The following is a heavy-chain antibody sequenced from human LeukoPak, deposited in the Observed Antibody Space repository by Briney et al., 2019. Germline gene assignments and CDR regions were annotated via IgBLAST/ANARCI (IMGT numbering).Heavy chain of an antibody. V-gene: IGHV3-30*18. CDR2: ISYDGSNK. CDR3: AKALAAVAFDY. CDR1: GFTFSSYW. J-gene: IGHJ4*02. Sequence: GGSLRLSCAASGFTFSSYWMSWVRQAPGKGLEWVAVISYDGSNKYYADSVKGRFTISRDNSKSTLYLQMNSLRAEDTAVYYCAKALAAVAFDYWGQGTLVTVSS. D-gene: IGHD6-19*01.